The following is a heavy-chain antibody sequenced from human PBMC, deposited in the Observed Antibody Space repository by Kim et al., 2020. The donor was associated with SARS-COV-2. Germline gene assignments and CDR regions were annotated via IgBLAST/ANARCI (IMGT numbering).Heavy chain of an antibody. J-gene: IGHJ4*02. Sequence: GGSLRLSCAASGFTFSDYYMSWIRQAPGKGLEWVSYISSSSSYTNYADSVKGRFTISRDNAKNSLYLQMNSLRAEDTAVYYCARVAGYSYGWIDYWGQGTLVTVSS. CDR1: GFTFSDYY. CDR3: ARVAGYSYGWIDY. CDR2: ISSSSSYT. V-gene: IGHV3-11*05. D-gene: IGHD5-18*01.